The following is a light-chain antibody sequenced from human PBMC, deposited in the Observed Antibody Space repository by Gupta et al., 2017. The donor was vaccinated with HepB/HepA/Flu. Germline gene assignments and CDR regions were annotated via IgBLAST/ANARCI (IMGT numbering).Light chain of an antibody. CDR3: LLYYGSAQRNWV. CDR1: TGAVTSGYS. V-gene: IGLV7-43*01. Sequence: QTLVTQEPPLTVSPGGTVTPTCASITGAVTSGYSPNWFQQKPGQAPRALVYSTSNKHSWTPARFSGSLRGGKAALTLSSVQPEDEAEYYCLLYYGSAQRNWVFGGGTKLTVL. CDR2: STS. J-gene: IGLJ3*02.